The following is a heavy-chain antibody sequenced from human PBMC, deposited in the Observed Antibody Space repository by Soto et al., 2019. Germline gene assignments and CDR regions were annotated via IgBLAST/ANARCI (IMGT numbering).Heavy chain of an antibody. D-gene: IGHD5-12*01. CDR2: IYYSGST. CDR3: ARGYDWFDP. V-gene: IGHV4-59*01. J-gene: IGHJ5*02. CDR1: GDSISSSY. Sequence: QVQLQESGPGLVEPSETLSLTCSVSGDSISSSYWSWIRQPPGKGLEWIGYIYYSGSTNYNPSLXSXVXTSLDTSKNQFSLKVSSVTAADTAVYYCARGYDWFDPWGQGTLVTVSS.